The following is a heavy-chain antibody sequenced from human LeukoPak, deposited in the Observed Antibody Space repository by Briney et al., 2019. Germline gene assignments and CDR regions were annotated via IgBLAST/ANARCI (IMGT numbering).Heavy chain of an antibody. Sequence: PGGSLRLSCAASGFTFSSYWMHWVRQGPGKGLEWVSRINSEGTTTLYADSVKGRFTTSRDNAEDTLSLQMNSLRAEDTAVYYCARMVSYAFDMWGQGTMVTVSS. D-gene: IGHD3-16*02. CDR3: ARMVSYAFDM. CDR2: INSEGTTT. V-gene: IGHV3-74*03. J-gene: IGHJ3*02. CDR1: GFTFSSYW.